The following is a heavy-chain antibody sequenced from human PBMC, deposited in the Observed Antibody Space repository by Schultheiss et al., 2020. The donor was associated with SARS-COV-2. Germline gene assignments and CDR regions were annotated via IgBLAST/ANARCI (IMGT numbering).Heavy chain of an antibody. J-gene: IGHJ4*02. CDR1: GGSISSSSYY. V-gene: IGHV4-61*02. CDR3: ARRPLSGYYGPRDY. D-gene: IGHD3-22*01. CDR2: IYTSGST. Sequence: SETLSLTCTVSGGSISSSSYYWSWIRQPAGKGLEWIGRIYTSGSTNYNPSLKSRVTMSVDTSKNQFSLKLSSVTAADTAVYYCARRPLSGYYGPRDYWGQGTLVTVSS.